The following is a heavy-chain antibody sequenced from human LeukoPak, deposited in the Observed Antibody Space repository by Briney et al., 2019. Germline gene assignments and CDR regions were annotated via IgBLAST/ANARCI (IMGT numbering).Heavy chain of an antibody. CDR3: ERADDGFAY. CDR2: IRGSGGST. Sequence: GGSLRLSCAASGFTFSNSGMSWVRQAPGKGLEWVSGIRGSGGSTYYADSVKGRFTIYRDSSKNMLYLQMNSLRAEDTAVYYCERADDGFAYWGQGTLVTVSS. D-gene: IGHD4-17*01. V-gene: IGHV3-23*01. CDR1: GFTFSNSG. J-gene: IGHJ4*02.